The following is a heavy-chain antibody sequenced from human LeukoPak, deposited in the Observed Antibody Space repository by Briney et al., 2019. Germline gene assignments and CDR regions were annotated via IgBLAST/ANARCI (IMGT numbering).Heavy chain of an antibody. Sequence: GGSLRLSCAASGFTFSDNAMSWVRQAPGKGLEWVSTISRTTGTTYYADSVKGRFTISRDNSKNTVSLQMNSLRAEDTAVYYCARERRSGNTVTWFDPWGQGTLVTVSS. CDR1: GFTFSDNA. CDR2: ISRTTGTT. D-gene: IGHD4-17*01. J-gene: IGHJ5*02. CDR3: ARERRSGNTVTWFDP. V-gene: IGHV3-23*01.